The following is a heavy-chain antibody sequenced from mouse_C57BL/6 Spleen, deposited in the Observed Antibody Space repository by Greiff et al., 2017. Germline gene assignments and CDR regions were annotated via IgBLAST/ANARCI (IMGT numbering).Heavy chain of an antibody. V-gene: IGHV1-39*01. CDR2: INPNYGTT. J-gene: IGHJ1*03. Sequence: EVQLQQSGPELVKPGASVKISCKASGYSFTDYNMNWVKQSNGKSLEWIGVINPNYGTTSYNQKFKGKATLTVDQSSSTAYMQLNSLTSEDSAIYYCARGEYYGSSYSWYFDVWGTGTTVTVSS. CDR3: ARGEYYGSSYSWYFDV. D-gene: IGHD1-1*01. CDR1: GYSFTDYN.